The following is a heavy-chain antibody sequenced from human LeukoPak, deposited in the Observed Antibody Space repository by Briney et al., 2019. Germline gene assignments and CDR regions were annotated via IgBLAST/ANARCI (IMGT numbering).Heavy chain of an antibody. CDR3: ARERAPPVSPRPNWFDP. V-gene: IGHV4-34*01. CDR2: INHSGSP. CDR1: GGPFSGYY. Sequence: PSETLPLTCAVYGGPFSGYYWSWIRQPTGQWLEWTGEINHSGSPKLNPSIKSRVTISVDTSKNLCSLKLSSVTAADTAVYYCARERAPPVSPRPNWFDPWGQGTLVTVSS. J-gene: IGHJ5*02. D-gene: IGHD5/OR15-5a*01.